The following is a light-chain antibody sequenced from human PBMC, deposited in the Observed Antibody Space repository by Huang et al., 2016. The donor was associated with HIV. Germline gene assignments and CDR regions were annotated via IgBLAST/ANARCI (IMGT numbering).Light chain of an antibody. Sequence: AIQLTQSPSSLSASVGDRVTITCRASQGISNSLVWYQQKPGRAPKLLIYAASTLQSGVTSRFSGSGSGTDFTLTISSLQPEDSATYYCQQFSNYSPLTFGGGTKVEIK. CDR3: QQFSNYSPLT. J-gene: IGKJ4*01. CDR2: AAS. V-gene: IGKV1D-13*01. CDR1: QGISNS.